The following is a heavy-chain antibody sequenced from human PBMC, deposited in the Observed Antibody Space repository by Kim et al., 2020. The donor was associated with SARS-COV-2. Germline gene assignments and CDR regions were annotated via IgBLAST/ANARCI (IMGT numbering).Heavy chain of an antibody. CDR2: ISGSGGSI. CDR3: AKLPSTVTGHFDY. J-gene: IGHJ4*02. D-gene: IGHD4-17*01. V-gene: IGHV3-23*01. CDR1: GFSFSSYA. Sequence: GGSLRLSCAASGFSFSSYAMSWVRQAPGKGLEWVSGISGSGGSIYYVDSVKGRFTISRDNSKNTLYLQMNSLRAEDTAVYYCAKLPSTVTGHFDYWGQGTLVTVSS.